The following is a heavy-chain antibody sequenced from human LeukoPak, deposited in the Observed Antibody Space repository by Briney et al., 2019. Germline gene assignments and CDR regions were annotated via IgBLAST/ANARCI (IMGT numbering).Heavy chain of an antibody. J-gene: IGHJ5*02. CDR2: IFYSGAA. Sequence: SETLSLTCTVSGGSISSSDYYWSWVRQPPGKGLEWIGSIFYSGAAHCNPSLKSRVTISVDTSNNQFSLMLSSVTAADTAVYYCARRIANRNWFDPWGQGTLVTVSS. CDR1: GGSISSSDYY. CDR3: ARRIANRNWFDP. D-gene: IGHD1/OR15-1a*01. V-gene: IGHV4-39*01.